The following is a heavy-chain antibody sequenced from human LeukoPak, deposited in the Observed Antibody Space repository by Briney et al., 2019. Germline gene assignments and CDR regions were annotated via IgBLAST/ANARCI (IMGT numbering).Heavy chain of an antibody. D-gene: IGHD2-8*01. CDR2: ISGRGGSK. V-gene: IGHV3-23*01. J-gene: IGHJ5*02. CDR3: AKDMGLMVYARLDP. Sequence: GGSLRLSCAASGFTFSSYAMSWVRQAPGKGLEWVSAISGRGGSKYYADSVKGLFTISRDNSKNTLYLQMNSLRAEDTAVYYCAKDMGLMVYARLDPWGQGTLVTVSS. CDR1: GFTFSSYA.